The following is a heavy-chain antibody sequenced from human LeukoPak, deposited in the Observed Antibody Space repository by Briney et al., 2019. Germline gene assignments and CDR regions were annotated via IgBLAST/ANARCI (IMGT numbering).Heavy chain of an antibody. J-gene: IGHJ4*02. V-gene: IGHV3-66*01. D-gene: IGHD2-15*01. CDR3: ARGAVTHFDY. Sequence: GGSLRLSCAASGLTVSSNYMSWVRQAPGKGLEWVSVIYNDGSTYYADSVKDRFTISRDNSKNTLYLQMNSLTAGDTAVYYCARGAVTHFDYWGQGIMVTVSS. CDR2: IYNDGST. CDR1: GLTVSSNY.